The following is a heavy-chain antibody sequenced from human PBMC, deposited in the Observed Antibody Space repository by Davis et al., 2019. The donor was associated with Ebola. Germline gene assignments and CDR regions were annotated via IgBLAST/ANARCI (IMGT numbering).Heavy chain of an antibody. CDR3: ARGGGYTAMGS. CDR2: IYYSGST. V-gene: IGHV4-30-4*01. Sequence: SETLSLTCTVSGGSISSGDYYWSWIRQPPGKGLEWIGYIYYSGSTYYNPSLKSRVTISVDTSKNQFSLKLSSVTAADTAVYYCARGGGYTAMGSWGQGTLVTVSS. J-gene: IGHJ4*02. D-gene: IGHD5-18*01. CDR1: GGSISSGDYY.